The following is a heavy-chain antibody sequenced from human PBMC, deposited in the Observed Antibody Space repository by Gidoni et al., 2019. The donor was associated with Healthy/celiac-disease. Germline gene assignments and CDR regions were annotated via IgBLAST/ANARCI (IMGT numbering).Heavy chain of an antibody. CDR3: AKSTVRIYGDSLDY. Sequence: EVQLLESGGGVVQPGGALRLSCAASGFTLSSYAMSWVRQAPGKGLGWVSAISGSGGSTYYAASVKGRFTISRDNSKNTLYLQMNSLRAEDTAVYYCAKSTVRIYGDSLDYWGQGTLVTVSS. CDR2: ISGSGGST. J-gene: IGHJ4*02. D-gene: IGHD4-17*01. V-gene: IGHV3-23*01. CDR1: GFTLSSYA.